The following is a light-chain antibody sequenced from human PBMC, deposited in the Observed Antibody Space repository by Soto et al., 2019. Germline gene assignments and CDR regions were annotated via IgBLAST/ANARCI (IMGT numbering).Light chain of an antibody. V-gene: IGKV1-27*01. CDR1: QGISTF. Sequence: DIQLTQSPSSLSASVGDRVTITCRASQGISTFVAWYQQKPGRIPKLLIYGASTLQSGVPPRFSGSGSGTEFTLSISSLQPEDVGTFYCQKYNSAPATFGHGTRVEIK. CDR2: GAS. J-gene: IGKJ1*01. CDR3: QKYNSAPAT.